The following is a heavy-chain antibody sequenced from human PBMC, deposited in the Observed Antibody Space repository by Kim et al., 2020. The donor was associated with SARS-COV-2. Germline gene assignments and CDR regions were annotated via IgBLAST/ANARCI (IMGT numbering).Heavy chain of an antibody. D-gene: IGHD3-22*01. V-gene: IGHV3-30*01. CDR3: AREKVVPRHYYFDY. J-gene: IGHJ4*02. Sequence: ADSVKGQFTISRDNSKNTMYLQMNGLRAEDTAVYYCAREKVVPRHYYFDYWGQGTLVTVSS.